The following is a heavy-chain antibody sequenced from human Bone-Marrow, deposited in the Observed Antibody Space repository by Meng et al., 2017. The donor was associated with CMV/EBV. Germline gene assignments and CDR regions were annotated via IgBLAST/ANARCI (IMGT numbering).Heavy chain of an antibody. D-gene: IGHD3-10*01. V-gene: IGHV3-9*01. CDR3: AKAYGSGSYYYYYGMDV. CDR2: ISWNSGSI. J-gene: IGHJ6*02. Sequence: SLKISCAASGFTVSSNYMSWVRQAPGKGLEWVSGISWNSGSIGYADSVKGRFTISRDNAKNSLYLQMNSLRAEDTALYYCAKAYGSGSYYYYYGMDVWGQGTSVTFSS. CDR1: GFTVSSNY.